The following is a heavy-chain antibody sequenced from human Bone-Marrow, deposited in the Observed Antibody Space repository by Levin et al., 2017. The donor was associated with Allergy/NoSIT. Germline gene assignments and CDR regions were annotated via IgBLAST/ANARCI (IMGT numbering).Heavy chain of an antibody. J-gene: IGHJ4*02. V-gene: IGHV1-3*01. CDR2: INAGNGNT. D-gene: IGHD6-19*01. CDR3: ARAPRYSSGWYSGFDY. CDR1: GYTFTSYA. Sequence: PEASVKVSCKASGYTFTSYAMHWVRQAPGQRLEWMGWINAGNGNTKYSQKFQGRVTITRDTSASTAYMELSSLRSEDTAVYYCARAPRYSSGWYSGFDYWGQGTLVTVSS.